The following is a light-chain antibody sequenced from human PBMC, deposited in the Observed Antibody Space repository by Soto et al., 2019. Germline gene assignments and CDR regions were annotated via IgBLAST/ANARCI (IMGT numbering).Light chain of an antibody. V-gene: IGKV2-28*01. CDR1: QSLLHSNGYNY. CDR2: VCS. J-gene: IGKJ5*01. CDR3: MQALHTPPT. Sequence: DIVMTQSPLSLPVTPGEPASISCRSSQSLLHSNGYNYLDWYLQKPGQSPQLLIYVCSNRASGVPDRFSGSGSGTDFTLKISRVEDEDVGVYYCMQALHTPPTFGQGTRLEIK.